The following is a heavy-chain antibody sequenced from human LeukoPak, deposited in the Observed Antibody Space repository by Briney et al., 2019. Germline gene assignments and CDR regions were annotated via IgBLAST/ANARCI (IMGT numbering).Heavy chain of an antibody. V-gene: IGHV3-74*01. Sequence: GGSLGLSCAASGFIFSPYWVHWVRQAPGKGLVWVARINPDGSTTNYADSVKGRFTISRDNAKNTLYLQMNSLRAEDTAIYYCARDFTGYYDQWGQGTLVTVSS. CDR2: INPDGSTT. CDR3: ARDFTGYYDQ. J-gene: IGHJ4*02. CDR1: GFIFSPYW. D-gene: IGHD3-9*01.